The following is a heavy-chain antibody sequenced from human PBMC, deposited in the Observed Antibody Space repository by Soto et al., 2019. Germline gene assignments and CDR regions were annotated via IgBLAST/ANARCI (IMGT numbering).Heavy chain of an antibody. D-gene: IGHD3-9*01. CDR1: GGSISSYY. V-gene: IGHV4-59*08. J-gene: IGHJ4*02. Sequence: SETLSLTCTVSGGSISSYYWSWIRQPPGKGLEWIGYIYYSGSTNYNPSLKSRVTISVDTSKNQFSLKLSSVTAADTAVYYCARSRANYDILTGYPIIDYWGQGTLVTVSS. CDR2: IYYSGST. CDR3: ARSRANYDILTGYPIIDY.